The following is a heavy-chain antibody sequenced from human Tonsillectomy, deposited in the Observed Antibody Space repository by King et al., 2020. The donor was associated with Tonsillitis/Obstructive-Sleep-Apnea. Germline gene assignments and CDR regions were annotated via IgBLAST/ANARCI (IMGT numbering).Heavy chain of an antibody. CDR3: ARSPAIYDFWSGYYTYYYYMDV. Sequence: VQLQQWGAGLLKPSETLSLTCAVYGGSFSGYYWSWIRQPPGKGLEWIGEINHSGSTNYNPSLKSRVTISVDTSKNQFSLKLSSVTAADTAVYYCARSPAIYDFWSGYYTYYYYMDVWGKGTTVTVPS. J-gene: IGHJ6*03. CDR2: INHSGST. V-gene: IGHV4-34*01. CDR1: GGSFSGYY. D-gene: IGHD3-3*01.